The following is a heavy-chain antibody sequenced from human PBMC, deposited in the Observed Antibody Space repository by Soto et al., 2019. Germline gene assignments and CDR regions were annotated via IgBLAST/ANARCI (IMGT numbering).Heavy chain of an antibody. CDR2: ISAHNGNM. V-gene: IGHV1-18*01. CDR3: ASSGYNTGRYLNGF. J-gene: IGHJ4*02. Sequence: QVQLVQSGPEVKKPGASVRVSCKASGYTFTSYGITWVRQAPGQGLEWMGWISAHNGNMNYAQKFQGRFTMTTDTPTSTAYMELGSLGFDDSAVYFCASSGYNTGRYLNGFWCQGTLVSVSS. D-gene: IGHD3-3*01. CDR1: GYTFTSYG.